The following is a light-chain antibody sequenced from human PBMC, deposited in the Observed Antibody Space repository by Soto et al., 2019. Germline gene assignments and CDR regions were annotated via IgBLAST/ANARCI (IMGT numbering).Light chain of an antibody. V-gene: IGKV3-15*01. CDR1: QSVSSN. Sequence: EIVMTQSPATLSVSPGERATLSCRASQSVSSNLAWYQQKPGQAPRLPIYGASTRATGIPARFSGSGSGTEFTLTISSLQSEDFAVYYCQKYNNWPLTFGGGTKVKIK. CDR3: QKYNNWPLT. CDR2: GAS. J-gene: IGKJ4*01.